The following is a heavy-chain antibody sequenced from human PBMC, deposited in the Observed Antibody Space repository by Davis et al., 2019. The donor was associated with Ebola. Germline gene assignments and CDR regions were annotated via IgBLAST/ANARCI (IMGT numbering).Heavy chain of an antibody. V-gene: IGHV4-61*01. J-gene: IGHJ6*04. D-gene: IGHD6-19*01. CDR2: IYYSGST. CDR1: GGSVSSGSYY. Sequence: SETLSLTCTVSGGSVSSGSYYWSWIRQPPGKGLEWIGYIYYSGSTNYNPSLKSRVTISVDTSKNQFSLKLSSVTAADTAVYYCASGEIAVAGIIYYYYGMDVWGKGTTVTVSS. CDR3: ASGEIAVAGIIYYYYGMDV.